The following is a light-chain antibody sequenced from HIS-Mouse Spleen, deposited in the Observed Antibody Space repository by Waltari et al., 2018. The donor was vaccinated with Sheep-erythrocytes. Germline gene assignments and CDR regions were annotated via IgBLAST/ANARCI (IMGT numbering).Light chain of an antibody. V-gene: IGKV3-20*01. CDR3: QQYGSSPYT. J-gene: IGKJ2*01. Sequence: EIVLTQSPATLSWSPGEGATPPGRASQSVSSSYLAWYQQKPGQAPRLLIYGASSRATGIPDRFSGSGSGTDFTLTISRLEPEDFAVYYCQQYGSSPYTFGQGTKLEIK. CDR2: GAS. CDR1: QSVSSSY.